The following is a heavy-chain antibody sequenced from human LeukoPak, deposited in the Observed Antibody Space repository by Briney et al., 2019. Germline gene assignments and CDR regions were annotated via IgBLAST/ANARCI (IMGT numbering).Heavy chain of an antibody. D-gene: IGHD6-13*01. V-gene: IGHV3-23*01. CDR2: ISGSSMST. CDR3: ARDVRSNYYYGMDV. CDR1: GFTFHNHG. J-gene: IGHJ6*02. Sequence: PGGSLRLSCEASGFTFHNHGMSWVRQAPGKGLEWISVISGSSMSTYYADSVKGRFTVSRDNSENTVYLQMSSLRVEDTAVYYCARDVRSNYYYGMDVWGQGTTVTVSS.